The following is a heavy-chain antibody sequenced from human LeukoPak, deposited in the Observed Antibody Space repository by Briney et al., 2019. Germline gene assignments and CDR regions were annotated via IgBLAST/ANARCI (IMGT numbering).Heavy chain of an antibody. D-gene: IGHD6-13*01. CDR2: IGGSGGNT. J-gene: IGHJ4*02. V-gene: IGHV3-23*01. CDR3: ARDRRAAAGRGFDY. CDR1: GFIFSNHA. Sequence: PGGSLRLSCAASGFIFSNHAMSWVRQAPGKGLEWVSAIGGSGGNTYYADSVKGRFTISRDNSKDTLDLQMNSLRAEDTAVYYCARDRRAAAGRGFDYWGQGTLVTVSS.